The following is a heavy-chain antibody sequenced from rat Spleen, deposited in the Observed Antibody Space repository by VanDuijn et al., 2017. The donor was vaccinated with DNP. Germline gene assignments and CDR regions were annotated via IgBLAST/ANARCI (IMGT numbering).Heavy chain of an antibody. J-gene: IGHJ2*01. CDR3: TRERRITAATTDYFDY. D-gene: IGHD1-2*01. CDR2: ISNTGGST. Sequence: EVQLVESGGGLVQPGRSLKLSCVASGFIFNNYWMTWIRQAPGKGLDWIASISNTGGSTYYPDSVKGRFTISRDNAKSTLYLQMNSLRSEDTATYHCTRERRITAATTDYFDYWGQGVMVTVSS. CDR1: GFIFNNYW. V-gene: IGHV5-31*01.